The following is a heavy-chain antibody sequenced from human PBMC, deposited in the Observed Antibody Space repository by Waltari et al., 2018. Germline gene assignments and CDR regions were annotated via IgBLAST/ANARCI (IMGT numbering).Heavy chain of an antibody. V-gene: IGHV1-69*06. CDR1: GYTFTGYY. J-gene: IGHJ3*02. Sequence: QVQLVQSGAEVKKPGASVKVSCKASGYTFTGYYMHWVRQAPGQGLEWMGRIIPIFGTANYAQKFQGRVTITADKSTSTAYMELSSLRSDDTAVYYCARDMRLAPRGAFDIWGQGTMVTVSS. CDR3: ARDMRLAPRGAFDI. D-gene: IGHD3-16*01. CDR2: IIPIFGTA.